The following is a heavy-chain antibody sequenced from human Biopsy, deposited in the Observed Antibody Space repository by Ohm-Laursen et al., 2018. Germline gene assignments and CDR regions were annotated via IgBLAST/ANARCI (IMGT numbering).Heavy chain of an antibody. Sequence: LSFTCTVSGGRIDSYYWSWIRQPPGKALEWIGYIYFTGRTSYNPSLKSRVAMSVKTSKKQFSLRLSSVTAADTAVYYCASAGYNPDWNFDLWGRGTRVTVSS. J-gene: IGHJ2*01. CDR1: GGRIDSYY. CDR3: ASAGYNPDWNFDL. V-gene: IGHV4-59*12. D-gene: IGHD5-24*01. CDR2: IYFTGRT.